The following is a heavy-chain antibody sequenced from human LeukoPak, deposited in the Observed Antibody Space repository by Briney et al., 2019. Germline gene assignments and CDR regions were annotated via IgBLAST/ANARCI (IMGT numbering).Heavy chain of an antibody. CDR1: GFTFSSYA. V-gene: IGHV3-33*06. Sequence: GGSLRLSCAASGFTFSSYAMHWVRQAPGKGLEWVAIIWYDGSNKYYADSVKGRFTISRDNSKSTLYLQMNSLRAEDTAVYYRAKGGYSSSWYGDYWGQGTLVTVSS. J-gene: IGHJ4*02. CDR2: IWYDGSNK. CDR3: AKGGYSSSWYGDY. D-gene: IGHD6-13*01.